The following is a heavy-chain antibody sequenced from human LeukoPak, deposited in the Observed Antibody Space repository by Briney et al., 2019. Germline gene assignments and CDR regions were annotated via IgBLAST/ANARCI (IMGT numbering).Heavy chain of an antibody. CDR1: GYSISSGYY. V-gene: IGHV4-38-2*02. J-gene: IGHJ4*02. D-gene: IGHD2-2*02. CDR3: ASLVVPTSIGDY. Sequence: SETLSLTCTVSGYSISSGYYLAWIRQPPGKGLEWIGSIYHSGSTYYNPSLKSRVTISVDTSKNQFSLKLSSVTAADTAVYYCASLVVPTSIGDYWGQGTLVTVSS. CDR2: IYHSGST.